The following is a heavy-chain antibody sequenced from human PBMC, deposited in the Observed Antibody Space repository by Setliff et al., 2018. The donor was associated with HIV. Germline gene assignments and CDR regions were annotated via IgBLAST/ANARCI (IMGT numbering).Heavy chain of an antibody. CDR3: ARGESTTWDLAEYFQH. CDR1: GVSVSSGGYY. J-gene: IGHJ1*01. CDR2: VYYTGTT. D-gene: IGHD2-2*01. Sequence: SETLSLTCTVSGVSVSSGGYYWSWIRQHPGKGLEWIGYVYYTGTTYFNPSLKSRITISVDTSKNQFSLKLGFATAADTAVYYCARGESTTWDLAEYFQHWGHGTLVTVSS. V-gene: IGHV4-31*03.